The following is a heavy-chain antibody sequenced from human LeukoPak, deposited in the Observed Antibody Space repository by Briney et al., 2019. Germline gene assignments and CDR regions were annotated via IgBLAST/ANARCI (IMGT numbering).Heavy chain of an antibody. D-gene: IGHD2-2*01. V-gene: IGHV3-23*01. CDR1: GFTFSSYA. CDR3: AKGVFIVVVPAALDAFDI. CDR2: ISGSGGST. Sequence: GGSLRLSCAASGFTFSSYAMSWVRQAPGKGLEGVSAISGSGGSTYYADSVKGRFTISRDNSKNTLYLQMNSLRAEDTAVYYCAKGVFIVVVPAALDAFDIWGQGTMVTVSS. J-gene: IGHJ3*02.